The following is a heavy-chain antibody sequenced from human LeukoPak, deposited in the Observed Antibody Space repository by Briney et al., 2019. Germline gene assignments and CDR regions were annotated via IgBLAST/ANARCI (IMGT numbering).Heavy chain of an antibody. Sequence: GGSLRLSCAASGFTFSDFAVGWVRQAPGKGLEWVSVISGSGGTTYYADSVKGRFTISRDNSKNTLYMQMNSLRAEDTAVYYCARETAAGFDCWGQGTLVTVSS. J-gene: IGHJ4*02. D-gene: IGHD6-13*01. V-gene: IGHV3-23*01. CDR3: ARETAAGFDC. CDR2: ISGSGGTT. CDR1: GFTFSDFA.